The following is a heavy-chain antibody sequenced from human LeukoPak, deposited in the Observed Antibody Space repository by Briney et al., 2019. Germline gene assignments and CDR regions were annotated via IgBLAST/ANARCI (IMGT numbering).Heavy chain of an antibody. V-gene: IGHV1-24*01. CDR1: GYTLTELS. CDR2: FDPEDGET. CDR3: ATNAGSSGYYRDFQH. J-gene: IGHJ1*01. Sequence: ASVKVSCKVSGYTLTELSMHWVRQAPGKRLEWMGGFDPEDGETIYAQKFQGRVTMTEDTSTDTAYMELSSLRSEDTAVYYCATNAGSSGYYRDFQHWGQGTLVTVSS. D-gene: IGHD3-22*01.